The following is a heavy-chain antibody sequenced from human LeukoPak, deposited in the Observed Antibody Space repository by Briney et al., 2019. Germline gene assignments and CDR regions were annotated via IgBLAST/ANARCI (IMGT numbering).Heavy chain of an antibody. J-gene: IGHJ3*02. CDR2: IYYRSKWYN. CDR1: GDSVSSNSAT. Sequence: SQTLSLTCAISGDSVSSNSATWNWIRQSPSRGLEWLGRIYYRSKWYNDYAVSVKSRITINPDTSKNQLSLQLNSVTPEDTAVYYCARGWDTIFGVVYAFDIWGQGTMVTVSS. CDR3: ARGWDTIFGVVYAFDI. V-gene: IGHV6-1*01. D-gene: IGHD3-3*01.